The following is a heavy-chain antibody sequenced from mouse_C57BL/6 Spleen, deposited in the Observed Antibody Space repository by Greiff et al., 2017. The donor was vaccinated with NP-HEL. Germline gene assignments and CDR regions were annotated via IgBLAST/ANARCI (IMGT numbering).Heavy chain of an antibody. D-gene: IGHD2-3*01. CDR3: ARYGGYYYFAC. CDR1: GYAFSSYW. V-gene: IGHV1-80*01. J-gene: IGHJ2*01. Sequence: QVQLQQSGAELVKPGASVKISCKASGYAFSSYWMNWVKQRPGKGLEWIGQIYPGDGDTNYNGKFKGKATLTADKSSSTSYMQVSSLTSEDSAVYFCARYGGYYYFACWGHGPTLPVSS. CDR2: IYPGDGDT.